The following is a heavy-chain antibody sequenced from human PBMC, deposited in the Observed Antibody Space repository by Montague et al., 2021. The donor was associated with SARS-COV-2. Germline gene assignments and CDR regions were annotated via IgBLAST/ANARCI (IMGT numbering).Heavy chain of an antibody. J-gene: IGHJ4*02. Sequence: SETLSLTCTLSGGSISSYYWSWIRQPPGKGLEWIGYIYYSGSTKYNPSLKSRVTISVDTSKNQFSLKLSSVTAADTAVYYCARGVDYWGQGTLVTVSS. CDR2: IYYSGST. CDR1: GGSISSYY. CDR3: ARGVDY. V-gene: IGHV4-59*01.